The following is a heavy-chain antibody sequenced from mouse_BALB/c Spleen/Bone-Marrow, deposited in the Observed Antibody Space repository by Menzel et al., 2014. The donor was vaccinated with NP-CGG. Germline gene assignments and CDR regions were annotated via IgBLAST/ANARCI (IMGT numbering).Heavy chain of an antibody. J-gene: IGHJ2*01. CDR3: ARNYGSSLDY. V-gene: IGHV14-3*02. CDR2: IDPANGNT. CDR1: GFNIEDSY. Sequence: EVMLVESGAELVKPGASVKSSCTTSGFNIEDSYIYWMKQRPEQGLEWIGRIDPANGNTKYDPKFQGKATITVDTSSATAYLQLSSLTSEDTAVYYCARNYGSSLDYWGQGTTLTVSS. D-gene: IGHD1-1*01.